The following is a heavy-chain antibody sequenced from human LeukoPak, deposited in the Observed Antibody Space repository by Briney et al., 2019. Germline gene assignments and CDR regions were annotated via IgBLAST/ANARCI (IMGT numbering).Heavy chain of an antibody. J-gene: IGHJ4*02. CDR3: ARGLRDILTGSPFYYFDY. Sequence: ASVKVSCKASGYTFTGYYMHWVRQAPGQGLEWMGWINPNSGGTNYAQKFQGWVTMTRDTSISTAYMELSRLRSDDTAVYYCARGLRDILTGSPFYYFDYWGQGTLVTVSS. CDR1: GYTFTGYY. CDR2: INPNSGGT. V-gene: IGHV1-2*04. D-gene: IGHD3-9*01.